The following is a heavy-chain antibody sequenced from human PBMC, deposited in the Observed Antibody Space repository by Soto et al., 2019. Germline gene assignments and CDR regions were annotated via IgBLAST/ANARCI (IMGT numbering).Heavy chain of an antibody. D-gene: IGHD1-1*01. Sequence: SETLSLTCTVSGGSISSSSYFWGGIRQPPGKGLEWIGSIYYNGLTYSNPSLKSRVTVSVDTSKNQLSLKMTSVTAADTAVYYCARHNRRSDNNSRLNRLAPWAQGTPVPVAS. CDR3: ARHNRRSDNNSRLNRLAP. J-gene: IGHJ5*02. CDR1: GGSISSSSYF. V-gene: IGHV4-39*01. CDR2: IYYNGLT.